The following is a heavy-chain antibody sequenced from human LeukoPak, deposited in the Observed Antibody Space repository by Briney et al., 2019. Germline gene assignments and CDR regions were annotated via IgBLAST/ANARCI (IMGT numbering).Heavy chain of an antibody. D-gene: IGHD2-8*01. CDR1: GFPFSSYA. V-gene: IGHV3-23*01. CDR2: ISHTGGST. Sequence: GGSLRLSCVGSGFPFSSYAMNWVRQAPGKGLAWVSAISHTGGSTDSADSVKGRFTISRDNSKNTLYLQMSSLRAEDTAVYYCVKGVSAKENYFDYWGQGTLVTVSS. CDR3: VKGVSAKENYFDY. J-gene: IGHJ4*02.